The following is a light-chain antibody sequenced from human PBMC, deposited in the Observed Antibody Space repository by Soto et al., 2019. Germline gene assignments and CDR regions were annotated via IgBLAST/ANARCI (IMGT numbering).Light chain of an antibody. CDR3: AAWDDTVRSYV. Sequence: QSVLTQPPSVSGTPGQRVTISCSGGISNIGTNYVHWFQQLPETAPKVLSNRDNQRPSGVPDRFSGSKSGTSASLAISGLQSEDEAEYYCAAWDDTVRSYVFGTGTKLTVL. V-gene: IGLV1-47*01. CDR1: ISNIGTNY. J-gene: IGLJ1*01. CDR2: RDN.